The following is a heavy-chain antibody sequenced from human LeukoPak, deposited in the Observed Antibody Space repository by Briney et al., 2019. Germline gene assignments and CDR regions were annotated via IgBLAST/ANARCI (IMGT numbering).Heavy chain of an antibody. V-gene: IGHV1-46*01. D-gene: IGHD2-2*01. CDR1: GYTFTSYY. CDR2: INPSGGST. CDR3: ARDFLIQYCCSTSCYPHLSYYGMDV. Sequence: GASVKVSCKASGYTFTSYYMHWVRQAPGQGLEWMGIINPSGGSTSYAQKFQGRVTMTRDTSTSTVYMELSSLRSEDTAVYYCARDFLIQYCCSTSCYPHLSYYGMDVWGQGTTVTVSS. J-gene: IGHJ6*02.